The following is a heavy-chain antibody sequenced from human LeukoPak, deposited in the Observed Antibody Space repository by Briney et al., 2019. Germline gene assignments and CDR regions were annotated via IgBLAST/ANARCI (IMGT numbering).Heavy chain of an antibody. Sequence: GGSLRLSCAASGFTFSSSAMSWVRQAPGKGLEWVSAISNNGGYTYYADSVQGRFTISRDNAKSSLYLQMNSLRAEDTAVYYCTREMVMIDYWGQGNLVTVSS. D-gene: IGHD3-22*01. CDR3: TREMVMIDY. V-gene: IGHV3-23*01. CDR1: GFTFSSSA. J-gene: IGHJ4*02. CDR2: ISNNGGYT.